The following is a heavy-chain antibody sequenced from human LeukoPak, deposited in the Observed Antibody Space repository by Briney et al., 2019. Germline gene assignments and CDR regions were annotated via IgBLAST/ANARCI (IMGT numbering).Heavy chain of an antibody. CDR1: GFTFSSYW. D-gene: IGHD5-18*01. Sequence: SGGSLRLSCAASGFTFSSYWMSWVRQAPGKGLEWVANIKQDGSEKYYVDSVKGRFTISRDNAKNSLYLQMNSLRAEDTAVYYCARDRIGYSYGYEDYWGQGTLVTVSS. CDR2: IKQDGSEK. CDR3: ARDRIGYSYGYEDY. J-gene: IGHJ4*02. V-gene: IGHV3-7*01.